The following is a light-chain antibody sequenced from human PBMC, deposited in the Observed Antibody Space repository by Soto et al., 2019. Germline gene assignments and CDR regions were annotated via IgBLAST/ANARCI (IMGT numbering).Light chain of an antibody. CDR2: EVT. V-gene: IGLV2-18*02. CDR1: SSDVGLYNR. CDR3: TSYTSSRTWV. J-gene: IGLJ3*02. Sequence: ALTQPPSVSGSPGQSVTISCTGTSSDVGLYNRVSWYQQPPGTAPKLMIYEVTNRPSGVPNRFSASKSGNTASLTISGLQAEDEADYYCTSYTSSRTWVFGGGTQLTVL.